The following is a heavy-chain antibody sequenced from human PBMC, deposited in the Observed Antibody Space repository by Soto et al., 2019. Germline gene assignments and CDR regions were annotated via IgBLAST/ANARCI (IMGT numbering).Heavy chain of an antibody. D-gene: IGHD5-12*01. CDR3: ARHVEMATMGYFDY. CDR2: IYHSGST. Sequence: QLQLQESGSGLVKPSQTLSLTCAVSGGSISSGGYSWSWIRQPPGKGLEWIGYIYHSGSTYYNPSLKSRVTISVDRSKNQFSLKLSSVTAADTAVYYCARHVEMATMGYFDYWGQGTLVTVSS. V-gene: IGHV4-30-2*01. J-gene: IGHJ4*02. CDR1: GGSISSGGYS.